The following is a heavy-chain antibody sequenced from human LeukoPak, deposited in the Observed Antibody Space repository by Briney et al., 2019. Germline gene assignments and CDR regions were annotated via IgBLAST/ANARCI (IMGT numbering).Heavy chain of an antibody. D-gene: IGHD6-19*01. CDR2: ISWYSGSI. V-gene: IGHV3-9*01. Sequence: GGSLRLSCAASGFTFDDYAMHWVRQAPGKGLEWVSGISWYSGSIGYADSVKGRFTISRDNAKNSLYLQMNSLRAEDTALYYCAKVRDSGYSSGAFDYWGQGTLVTVSS. CDR1: GFTFDDYA. CDR3: AKVRDSGYSSGAFDY. J-gene: IGHJ4*02.